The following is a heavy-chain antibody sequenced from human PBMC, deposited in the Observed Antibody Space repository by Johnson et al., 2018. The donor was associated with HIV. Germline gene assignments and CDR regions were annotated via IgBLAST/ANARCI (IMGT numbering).Heavy chain of an antibody. Sequence: VQLVESGGGLVQPGGSLRLSCAASGFTFSSYWMSWVRQAPGKGPEWVANIKQDGSEKYYMDSVTGRFTISRDNAKNTLYLQMNSLRAEDTAVYYCAWMATIRNYLIDEDAFDIWGQGTMVTVSS. CDR3: AWMATIRNYLIDEDAFDI. J-gene: IGHJ3*02. CDR2: IKQDGSEK. V-gene: IGHV3-7*05. D-gene: IGHD5-24*01. CDR1: GFTFSSYW.